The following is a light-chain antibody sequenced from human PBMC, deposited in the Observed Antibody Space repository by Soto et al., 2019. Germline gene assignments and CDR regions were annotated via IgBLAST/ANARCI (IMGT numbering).Light chain of an antibody. Sequence: QPVLTQSASVSGSPGQSITISCTGTSSDVGAYNYVSWYQQHPGKAPKLMIFDVRHRPSGVSNRFSGSKSGNTASLTISGLQAEDEADYYCSSYTSSGTLIFGGGTKLTVL. V-gene: IGLV2-14*01. CDR3: SSYTSSGTLI. CDR2: DVR. J-gene: IGLJ2*01. CDR1: SSDVGAYNY.